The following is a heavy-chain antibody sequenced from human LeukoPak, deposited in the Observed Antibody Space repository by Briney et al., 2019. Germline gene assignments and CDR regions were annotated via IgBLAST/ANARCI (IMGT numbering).Heavy chain of an antibody. D-gene: IGHD3-3*01. Sequence: ASVKVSCKASGGTFSSYAISWVRQAPGQGLEWMGGIIPIFGTANYAQKFQGRVAITTDESTSTAYMELSSLRSEDTAVYYCARESQNHILEWSPQRKNYFDYWGQGTLVTVSS. CDR2: IIPIFGTA. CDR3: ARESQNHILEWSPQRKNYFDY. V-gene: IGHV1-69*05. CDR1: GGTFSSYA. J-gene: IGHJ4*02.